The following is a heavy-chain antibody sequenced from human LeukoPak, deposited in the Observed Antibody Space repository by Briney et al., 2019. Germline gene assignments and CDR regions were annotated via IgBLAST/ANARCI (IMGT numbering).Heavy chain of an antibody. V-gene: IGHV5-51*01. J-gene: IGHJ4*02. D-gene: IGHD6-13*01. CDR2: IYPGDSGT. CDR1: GYSFTSNW. CDR3: ARLSSSSWVDY. Sequence: GESLQISCKGSGYSFTSNWIGWVRQMPGKGLEWMGIIYPGDSGTRYSPSFQGQVTFSADKSISTAYLQWSSLKASDTAMYYCARLSSSSWVDYWGQGTLVTVSS.